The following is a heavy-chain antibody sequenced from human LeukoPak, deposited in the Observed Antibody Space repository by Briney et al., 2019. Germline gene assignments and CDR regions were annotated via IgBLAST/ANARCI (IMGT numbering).Heavy chain of an antibody. J-gene: IGHJ4*02. V-gene: IGHV3-43*01. Sequence: PEGSLRLSCAASGFTFDDYTMHWVRQAPGKGLEWVSLISWDGGSTYYADSVKGRFTISRDNSKNSLYLQMNSLRAEDTAVYYCARALKMYGYNDGPKPLDYWGQGTLVTVSS. CDR3: ARALKMYGYNDGPKPLDY. CDR2: ISWDGGST. CDR1: GFTFDDYT. D-gene: IGHD5-24*01.